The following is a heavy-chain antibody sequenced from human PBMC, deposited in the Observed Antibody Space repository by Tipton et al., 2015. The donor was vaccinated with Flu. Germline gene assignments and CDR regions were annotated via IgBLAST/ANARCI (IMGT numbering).Heavy chain of an antibody. J-gene: IGHJ1*01. D-gene: IGHD3-22*01. V-gene: IGHV3-74*01. CDR3: ARVPLYDSSGYYAYFEH. Sequence: SLRLSCAASGFMFRDYWMHWVRQAPGKGLVWVSRLNSDGSDINYADSVKGRFTIPRDNAKNTLFLQMNSLRVEDTAVYYCARVPLYDSSGYYAYFEHWGQGILVTVSS. CDR1: GFMFRDYW. CDR2: LNSDGSDI.